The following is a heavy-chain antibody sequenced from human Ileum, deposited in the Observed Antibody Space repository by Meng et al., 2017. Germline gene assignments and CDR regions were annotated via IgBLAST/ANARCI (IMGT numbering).Heavy chain of an antibody. CDR1: GFTFSDST. D-gene: IGHD6-13*01. Sequence: GESLKISCAASGFTFSDSTMHWVRQASGKGLEWVGRIKRKGENYATAYAASVKGRVTISRDDSKNTAYLQMNNLKTEDTAVYYCTKYRGSWNGFDIWGQGTMVTVSS. V-gene: IGHV3-73*01. CDR2: IKRKGENYAT. CDR3: TKYRGSWNGFDI. J-gene: IGHJ3*02.